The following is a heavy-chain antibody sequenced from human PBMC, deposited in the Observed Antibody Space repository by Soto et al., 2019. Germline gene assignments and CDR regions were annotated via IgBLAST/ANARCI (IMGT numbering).Heavy chain of an antibody. J-gene: IGHJ6*02. V-gene: IGHV4-39*01. CDR2: IYYSGGT. Sequence: PSETLSLSCTVSGGSISSSSYYWGWIRQPPGKGLEWIGSIYYSGGTYYNPSLKSRVTISVDTSKNQFSLKLSSVTAADTAVYYCAIIAPLGGGMDVWGQGTTVTVSS. CDR3: AIIAPLGGGMDV. CDR1: GGSISSSSYY. D-gene: IGHD3-16*01.